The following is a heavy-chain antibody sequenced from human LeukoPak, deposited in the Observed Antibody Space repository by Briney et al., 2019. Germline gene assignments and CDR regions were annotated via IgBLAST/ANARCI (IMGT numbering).Heavy chain of an antibody. D-gene: IGHD3-10*01. V-gene: IGHV4-34*01. Sequence: PSETLSLTCAVYGGSFSGYYWSWIRQPPGKGLEWIGEINHSGSTNYNPSLKSRVTISVDTSKNQFSLKLSSVTAADTAVYYCARSLRKITMVRGVSNWFDPWGQGTLVTVSS. CDR1: GGSFSGYY. J-gene: IGHJ5*02. CDR2: INHSGST. CDR3: ARSLRKITMVRGVSNWFDP.